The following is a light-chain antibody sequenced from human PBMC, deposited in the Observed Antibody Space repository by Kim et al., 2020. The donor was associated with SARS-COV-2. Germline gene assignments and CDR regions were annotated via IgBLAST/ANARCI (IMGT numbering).Light chain of an antibody. Sequence: SYELTQPPSVSVSPGQTATIACSGDNLGHKFASWYQQKPGQSPVVVIYRDTRRPSGIPERFSGSKSGNTATLTIRGTQAIDEADYYCQTWDTSVVFGGGT. J-gene: IGLJ3*02. V-gene: IGLV3-1*01. CDR1: NLGHKF. CDR3: QTWDTSVV. CDR2: RDT.